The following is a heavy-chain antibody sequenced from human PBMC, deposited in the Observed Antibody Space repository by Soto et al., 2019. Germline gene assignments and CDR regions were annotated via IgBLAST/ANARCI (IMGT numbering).Heavy chain of an antibody. Sequence: GGSLRLSCAASGFSISNFWMSWVRQAPGKGLEWVANIKQDGSEKYYVDSVKGRFTISRDNARNSLYLQMNSLRAEDTAMYYCTCSFYYDTSGYDWGQGTLVTVSS. CDR3: TCSFYYDTSGYD. CDR1: GFSISNFW. CDR2: IKQDGSEK. V-gene: IGHV3-7*01. D-gene: IGHD3-22*01. J-gene: IGHJ4*02.